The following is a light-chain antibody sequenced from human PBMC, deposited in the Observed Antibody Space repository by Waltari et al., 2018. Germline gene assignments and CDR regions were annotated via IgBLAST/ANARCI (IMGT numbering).Light chain of an antibody. CDR1: SSNIGAGYD. CDR2: GTS. J-gene: IGLJ1*01. Sequence: QSVLTQPPSVSGAPGQRVTISCTGSSSNIGAGYDVYWYQQLPGTAPKLLIYGTSNRPSGVPDRFSGAKSGTSASLAITGLQAEDEADYYCQSYDSSLSGYVFGTGTKVTVL. V-gene: IGLV1-40*01. CDR3: QSYDSSLSGYV.